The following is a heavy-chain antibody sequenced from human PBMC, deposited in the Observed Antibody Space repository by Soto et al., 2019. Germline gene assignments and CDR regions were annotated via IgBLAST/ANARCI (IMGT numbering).Heavy chain of an antibody. CDR1: GFTFSSYW. J-gene: IGHJ3*02. CDR3: AREGYCSSTSCLLQSPYDAFDI. V-gene: IGHV3-7*01. CDR2: IKQDGSEK. Sequence: GGSLRLSCAASGFTFSSYWMSWVRQAPGKGLEWVANIKQDGSEKYYVDSVKGRFTISRDNAKNSLYLQMNSLRAEDTAVYYCAREGYCSSTSCLLQSPYDAFDIWGQGTMVTVSS. D-gene: IGHD2-2*01.